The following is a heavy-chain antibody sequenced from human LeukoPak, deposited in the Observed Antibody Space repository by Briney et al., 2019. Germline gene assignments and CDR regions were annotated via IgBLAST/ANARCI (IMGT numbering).Heavy chain of an antibody. CDR1: GYTFTGYY. V-gene: IGHV1-2*02. CDR2: INPNSGDT. Sequence: ASVKVSCKASGYTFTGYYINWVRQAPGQGLEWMGWINPNSGDTNYAQKFQDRVTMTRDTSISTAYIELNLLRSDDTAVYYCARGDYYGSPKVVAAWGQGTLVTVSS. J-gene: IGHJ5*02. D-gene: IGHD3-10*01. CDR3: ARGDYYGSPKVVAA.